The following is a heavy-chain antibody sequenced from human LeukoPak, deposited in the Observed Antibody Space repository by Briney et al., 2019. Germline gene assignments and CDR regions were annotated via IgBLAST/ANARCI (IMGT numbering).Heavy chain of an antibody. V-gene: IGHV3-23*01. D-gene: IGHD3-22*01. CDR1: GFTFSTYA. Sequence: GGSLRLSCAASGFTFSTYAVNWVRQAPGKGLEWVSTISGSGGSTYYADSVKGRFTIPRDNSENTLYLQMSSLRAEDTAVYYCAKDRGRYYDSSGYYWGYYFDSWGQGILVTVST. CDR3: AKDRGRYYDSSGYYWGYYFDS. CDR2: ISGSGGST. J-gene: IGHJ4*02.